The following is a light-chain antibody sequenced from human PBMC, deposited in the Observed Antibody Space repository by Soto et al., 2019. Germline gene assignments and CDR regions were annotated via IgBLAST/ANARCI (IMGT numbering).Light chain of an antibody. CDR3: QQFNSYPRT. Sequence: IQMTKSAAALSAYVGDRVTITCRASQGISSYLGWYQQKPGKAPKLLIYAASTLQSGVPSRFSGSGSGTEFTLTISSLQPEDFATYYCQQFNSYPRTFGQGTKADIK. J-gene: IGKJ1*01. CDR1: QGISSY. CDR2: AAS. V-gene: IGKV1-9*01.